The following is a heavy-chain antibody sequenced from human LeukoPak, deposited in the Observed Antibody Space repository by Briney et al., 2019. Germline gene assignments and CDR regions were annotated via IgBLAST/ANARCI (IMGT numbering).Heavy chain of an antibody. CDR3: ARDFHYDSSPFDY. Sequence: PGGSLRLSCAASGFTFSDYYMSWIRQAPGKGLEWVSYISSSGSTIYYADSVKVRFTISRDNAKNSLYLQMNSLRAEDTAVYYCARDFHYDSSPFDYWGQGTLVTVSS. CDR1: GFTFSDYY. V-gene: IGHV3-11*01. D-gene: IGHD3-22*01. CDR2: ISSSGSTI. J-gene: IGHJ4*02.